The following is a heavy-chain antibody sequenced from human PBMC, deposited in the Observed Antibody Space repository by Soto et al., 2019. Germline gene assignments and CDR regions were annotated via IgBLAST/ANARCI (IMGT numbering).Heavy chain of an antibody. V-gene: IGHV4-34*01. D-gene: IGHD3-3*01. CDR2: INHSGST. Sequence: SETLSLTCAVYGGSFSGYYWSWIRQPPGRGLEWIGEINHSGSTNYNPSLKSRVTISVDTSKNQFSLKLSSVTAADTAVYYCAKRRERYYDFWSARAPSWFDPWGQGTLVTVSS. CDR3: AKRRERYYDFWSARAPSWFDP. J-gene: IGHJ5*02. CDR1: GGSFSGYY.